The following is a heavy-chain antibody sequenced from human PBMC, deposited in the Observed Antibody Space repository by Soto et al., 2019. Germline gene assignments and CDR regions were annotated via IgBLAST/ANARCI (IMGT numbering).Heavy chain of an antibody. CDR2: IDPSDSYT. Sequence: GESLKISCKGSGYSFTSYWISWVRQMPGKGLEWMGRIDPSDSYTNYSPSFQGHVTISVDKSISTAYLQWSSLKASDTAMYYCARVEGYCSSTSCYRGYYYGMDVWGQGTTVTVSS. D-gene: IGHD2-2*02. CDR1: GYSFTSYW. CDR3: ARVEGYCSSTSCYRGYYYGMDV. J-gene: IGHJ6*02. V-gene: IGHV5-10-1*01.